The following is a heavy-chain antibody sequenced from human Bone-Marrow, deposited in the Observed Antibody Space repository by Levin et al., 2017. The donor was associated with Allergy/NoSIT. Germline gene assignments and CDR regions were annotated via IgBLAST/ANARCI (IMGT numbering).Heavy chain of an antibody. CDR3: ARGIIGDVRVAHKEAFDI. Sequence: GGSLRLSCTVSGFTFSIYSMNWVRQAPGKGLEWVSSISSSGTDMYNADSVKGRFTISRDNAKNSLNLQMSSLRAEDTAVYYCARGIIGDVRVAHKEAFDIWGQGTMVTVSS. V-gene: IGHV3-21*01. D-gene: IGHD2/OR15-2a*01. CDR2: ISSSGTDM. J-gene: IGHJ3*02. CDR1: GFTFSIYS.